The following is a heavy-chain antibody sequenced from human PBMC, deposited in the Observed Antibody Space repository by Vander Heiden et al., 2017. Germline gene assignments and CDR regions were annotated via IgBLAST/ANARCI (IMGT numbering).Heavy chain of an antibody. D-gene: IGHD2-2*01. V-gene: IGHV4-39*01. CDR2: VFYSGNT. J-gene: IGHJ4*02. CDR3: ARRVRHCSSTSCQLDY. Sequence: PGLVKPSGTLSLTCTVSGGSISSTSYYWGWIRQPPGKGLEWIGRVFYSGNTYYNPSLKSRVTISVDTSKNQFSLKLNSVTAADTAVYYCARRVRHCSSTSCQLDYWGQGTLVSVSS. CDR1: GGSISSTSYY.